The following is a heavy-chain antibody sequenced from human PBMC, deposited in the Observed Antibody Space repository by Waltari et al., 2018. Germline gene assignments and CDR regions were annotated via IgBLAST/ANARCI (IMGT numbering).Heavy chain of an antibody. V-gene: IGHV3-23*01. CDR1: GLTLSTSA. Sequence: EVQLLESGGGLVQPGGSLRLSCVGSGLTLSTSAMSWVRQVPGKGLELVSASGYPDDRTYDSDSVKSRFTVSRDNSKNTLYLQMNSLRAEDTAIYYCAKEVWQQLGKMVGWFDPWGQGTLVTVSS. CDR3: AKEVWQQLGKMVGWFDP. CDR2: SGYPDDRT. D-gene: IGHD6-13*01. J-gene: IGHJ5*02.